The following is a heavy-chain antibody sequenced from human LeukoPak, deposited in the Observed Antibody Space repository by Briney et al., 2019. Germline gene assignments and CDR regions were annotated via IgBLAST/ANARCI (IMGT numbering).Heavy chain of an antibody. J-gene: IGHJ4*02. CDR1: GFIFSTYS. CDR2: ISSSSSSI. D-gene: IGHD6-13*01. V-gene: IGHV3-48*01. Sequence: PGGSQRLSCAASGFIFSTYSINWVRQAPGKGLEWVSHISSSSSSIYYADSVKGRFSISRDNAKNSLYLQMNSLRGEDTAVYYCARSGYGSRWYFFDHWGQGTLVTVSS. CDR3: ARSGYGSRWYFFDH.